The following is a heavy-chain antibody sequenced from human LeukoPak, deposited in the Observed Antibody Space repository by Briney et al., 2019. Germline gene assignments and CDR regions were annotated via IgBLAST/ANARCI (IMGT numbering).Heavy chain of an antibody. V-gene: IGHV3-30*18. CDR2: ISYDGSNK. Sequence: PGGSLRLSCAASGFTFSSYAMHWVRQAPGKGLEWVAVISYDGSNKYYADSVEGRFTISRDNSRNTLHLQMNSLRAEDTAVYSCAKASLRYFDWFSDYWGQGTLVTVSS. J-gene: IGHJ4*02. D-gene: IGHD3-9*01. CDR1: GFTFSSYA. CDR3: AKASLRYFDWFSDY.